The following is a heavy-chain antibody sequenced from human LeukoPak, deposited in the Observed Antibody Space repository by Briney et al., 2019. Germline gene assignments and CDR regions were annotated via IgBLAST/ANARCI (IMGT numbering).Heavy chain of an antibody. CDR2: IYYSGST. V-gene: IGHV4-31*03. D-gene: IGHD2-2*01. CDR1: GGSISSGGYY. J-gene: IGHJ4*02. Sequence: SQTLSLTCTVSGGSISSGGYYWSWIRQHPGKGLEWIGYIYYSGSTYYNPSLKSRVTISVDTSKNQFSLKLSSVTAADTAVYYCARAAGWAGYCSSTSCPKGVFDYWGQGTLVTVSS. CDR3: ARAAGWAGYCSSTSCPKGVFDY.